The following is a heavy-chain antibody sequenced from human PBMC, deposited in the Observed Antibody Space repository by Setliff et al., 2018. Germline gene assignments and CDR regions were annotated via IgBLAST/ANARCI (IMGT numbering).Heavy chain of an antibody. CDR2: IYPGDSDT. J-gene: IGHJ3*02. CDR3: ASPQRGNFYASFDI. V-gene: IGHV5-51*01. CDR1: GYSFTNYW. D-gene: IGHD3-16*01. Sequence: PGESLTISCKGSGYSFTNYWIGWVRQMPGKGLEWMGIIYPGDSDTRYSPPFQGQVTISADKSISTAYLQWSSLKASDTAMYYCASPQRGNFYASFDIWGQGTMVTVSS.